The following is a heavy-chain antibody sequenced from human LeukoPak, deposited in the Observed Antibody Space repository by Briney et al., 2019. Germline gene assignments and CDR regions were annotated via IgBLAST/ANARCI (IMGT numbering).Heavy chain of an antibody. Sequence: WRSLRLSCAASGFTFSSYGMHWVRQAPGRGLEWVAVISYDGSNKYYADSVKGRFTISRDNSKNTLYLQMNSLRAEDTAVYYCAKDLGVRYFDWLIPGSDYWGQGTLVTVSS. CDR2: ISYDGSNK. J-gene: IGHJ4*02. CDR1: GFTFSSYG. V-gene: IGHV3-30*18. D-gene: IGHD3-9*01. CDR3: AKDLGVRYFDWLIPGSDY.